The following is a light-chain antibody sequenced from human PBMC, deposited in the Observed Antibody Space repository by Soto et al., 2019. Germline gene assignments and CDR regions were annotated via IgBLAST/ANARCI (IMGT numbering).Light chain of an antibody. CDR2: DAS. Sequence: ELVLTQSPGTLSLSPGERATLSCRASQSVSSYLAWYQQKPGQAPRPLIYDASNRATGIPARFSGSGSGTDGTITISSLEPEDFEVYDGQQRSNWPITFGQGTRLEIK. CDR3: QQRSNWPIT. V-gene: IGKV3-11*01. CDR1: QSVSSY. J-gene: IGKJ5*01.